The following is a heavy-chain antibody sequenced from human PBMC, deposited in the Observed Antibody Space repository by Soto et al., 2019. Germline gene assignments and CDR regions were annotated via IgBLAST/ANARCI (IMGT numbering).Heavy chain of an antibody. J-gene: IGHJ3*02. CDR2: IYPGDSDT. CDR1: GYSFTRYW. CDR3: ARRCSFLAFDI. Sequence: PAESLTTSCKGPGYSFTRYWIGWVRQMPGKGLECMGIIYPGDSDTRYSPSFQGQVTISADKSISTAYLQWSSLKASDTAMYYCARRCSFLAFDIWGQGTMVTVSS. V-gene: IGHV5-51*01. D-gene: IGHD5-18*01.